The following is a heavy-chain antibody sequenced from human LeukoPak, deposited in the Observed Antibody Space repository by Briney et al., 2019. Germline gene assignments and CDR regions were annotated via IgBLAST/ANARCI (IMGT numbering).Heavy chain of an antibody. CDR2: IHHSGTS. CDR1: GGSISSSNW. CDR3: ARSGTYQHSSSYDY. Sequence: PSGTLSLTCAVSGGSISSSNWWSWVRQPPGKRLEWIGEIHHSGTSNYNPALKSRVHISVDPSKKQFSLKLSSVTAADTAVYYCARSGTYQHSSSYDYWGQGTLVTVSS. J-gene: IGHJ4*02. D-gene: IGHD6-13*01. V-gene: IGHV4-4*02.